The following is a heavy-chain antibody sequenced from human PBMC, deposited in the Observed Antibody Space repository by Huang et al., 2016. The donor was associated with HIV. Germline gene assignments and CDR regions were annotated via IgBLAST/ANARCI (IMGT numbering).Heavy chain of an antibody. J-gene: IGHJ4*02. Sequence: QVQLQESGPGLVKPSQTLSLTCTVSGGSISSGGYYWSWIRQPPGKGLEWIGYIYYSGSTYYHPSLKRQVTISVDTSKNQFSLKLSSVTAADTAVYFCARDHDSSGFYSYWGQGTLVTVSS. CDR1: GGSISSGGYY. V-gene: IGHV4-30-4*08. D-gene: IGHD3-22*01. CDR2: IYYSGST. CDR3: ARDHDSSGFYSY.